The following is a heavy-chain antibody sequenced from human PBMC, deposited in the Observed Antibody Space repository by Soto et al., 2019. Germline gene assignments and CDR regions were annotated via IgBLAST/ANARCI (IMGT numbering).Heavy chain of an antibody. J-gene: IGHJ3*02. CDR3: AILNSALDAFDI. CDR2: ISAYNGNT. V-gene: IGHV1-18*04. CDR1: GYTFTSYG. D-gene: IGHD1-26*01. Sequence: ASVKVSCKASGYTFTSYGVSWVRQAPGQGLEWMGWISAYNGNTNYAQKLQGRVTMTTDTSTSTAYMELRSLRSDDTAVYYCAILNSALDAFDIWGQGTMVTVSS.